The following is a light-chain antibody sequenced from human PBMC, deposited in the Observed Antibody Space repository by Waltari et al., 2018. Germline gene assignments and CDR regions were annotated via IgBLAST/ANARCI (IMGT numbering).Light chain of an antibody. J-gene: IGLJ2*01. CDR3: CSHRSGNTLGV. CDR1: IYDVCGYNY. Sequence: QSALTQPASVSGSPGQSITISCTGTIYDVCGYNYVSWYQQHPGKAPQLLIYDVATRPSGVSDRFAASKSGNTASLTISGLQAEDEADYYCCSHRSGNTLGVFGGGTKLTVL. V-gene: IGLV2-14*03. CDR2: DVA.